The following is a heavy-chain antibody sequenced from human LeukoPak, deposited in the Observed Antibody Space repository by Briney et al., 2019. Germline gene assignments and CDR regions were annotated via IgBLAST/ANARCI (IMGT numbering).Heavy chain of an antibody. Sequence: ASVKVSCKASGYRFTGYYIHWVRQAPGQGLEWMGWINPHSGGTKFAQKFQGRVTMTRDTSISTAYMEVSRLRSDDAAVYYCAREYYDILTGSLDYWGPGTLVTVSS. J-gene: IGHJ4*02. V-gene: IGHV1-2*02. CDR1: GYRFTGYY. CDR2: INPHSGGT. CDR3: AREYYDILTGSLDY. D-gene: IGHD3-9*01.